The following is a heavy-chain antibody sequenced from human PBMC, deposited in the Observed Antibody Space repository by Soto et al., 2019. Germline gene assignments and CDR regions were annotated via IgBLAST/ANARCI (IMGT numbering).Heavy chain of an antibody. D-gene: IGHD3-10*01. CDR2: ISGSGGST. CDR3: AKDRSLLWFGELLGGWFDP. J-gene: IGHJ5*02. V-gene: IGHV3-23*01. CDR1: GFTFSSYA. Sequence: GGSLRLSCAASGFTFSSYAMSWVRQAPGKGLEWVSAISGSGGSTYYADSVKGRFTISRDNSKNTLYLQMNSLRAEDTAVYYCAKDRSLLWFGELLGGWFDPWGQGTLVTVSS.